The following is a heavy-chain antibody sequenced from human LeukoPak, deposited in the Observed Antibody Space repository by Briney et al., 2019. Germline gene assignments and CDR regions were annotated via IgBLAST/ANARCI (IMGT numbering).Heavy chain of an antibody. V-gene: IGHV1-8*03. Sequence: ASVKVSCKASGYTFTSYGISWVRQATGQGLEWMGWMNPNSGNTGYAQKFQGRVTITRNTSISTAYMELSSLRSEDTAVYYCARGGYCSSTSCYFVYWFDPWGQGTLVTVSS. CDR1: GYTFTSYG. D-gene: IGHD2-2*01. J-gene: IGHJ5*02. CDR3: ARGGYCSSTSCYFVYWFDP. CDR2: MNPNSGNT.